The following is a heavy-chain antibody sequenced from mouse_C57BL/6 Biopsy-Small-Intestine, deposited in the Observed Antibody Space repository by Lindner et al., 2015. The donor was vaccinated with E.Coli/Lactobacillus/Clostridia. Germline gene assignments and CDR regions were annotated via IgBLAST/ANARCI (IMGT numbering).Heavy chain of an antibody. J-gene: IGHJ4*01. CDR2: INPSDGYT. D-gene: IGHD2-14*01. V-gene: IGHV1-19*01. CDR3: ARDGYRGDAMDY. CDR1: GYTFTDYY. Sequence: VQLQESGPELVKPGASVKMSCKASGYTFTDYYMNWMKQSLGKSLEWIGRINPSDGYTNYNQKFRGKATLTIDKSLRTAFMHLNSLTSEDSAVYYCARDGYRGDAMDYWGQGTSVTVSS.